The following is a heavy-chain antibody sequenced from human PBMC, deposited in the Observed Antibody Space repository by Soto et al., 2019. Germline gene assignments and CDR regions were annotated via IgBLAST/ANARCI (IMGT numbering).Heavy chain of an antibody. CDR3: AHSSPDLYFDY. CDR1: GFSLSARGVG. CDR2: IYWNDDK. D-gene: IGHD3-3*01. V-gene: IGHV2-5*01. J-gene: IGHJ4*02. Sequence: SGPTLVNPTQTLTLTCTFSGFSLSARGVGVGWIRQPPGKALEWLALIYWNDDKRYRPFLKSRLTITKDTSKNQVVLTMTNMDPVDTATYYCAHSSPDLYFDYWGQGTLVTVSS.